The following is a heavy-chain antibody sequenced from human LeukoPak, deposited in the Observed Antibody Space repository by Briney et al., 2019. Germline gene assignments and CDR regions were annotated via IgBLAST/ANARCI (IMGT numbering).Heavy chain of an antibody. CDR3: AIEWILGY. J-gene: IGHJ4*02. V-gene: IGHV3-21*01. CDR2: ISSSSYI. CDR1: GFTFSSYS. Sequence: GGSLRLSCAASGFTFSSYSMNWVRQAPGKGLEWVSSISSSSYIYYADSVKSRFTISRDNAKNSLYPQMNSLRAEDTAVYYCAIEWILGYWGQGTLVTVSS. D-gene: IGHD5-18*01.